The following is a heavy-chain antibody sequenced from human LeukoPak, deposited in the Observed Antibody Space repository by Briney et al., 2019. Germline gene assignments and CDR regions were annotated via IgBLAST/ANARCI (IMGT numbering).Heavy chain of an antibody. CDR3: ASNKLRFLEWFFDYYMDV. CDR1: GYTFTSYD. V-gene: IGHV1-8*01. D-gene: IGHD3-3*01. Sequence: ASVKVSCKASGYTFTSYDINWVRQATGQGLEWMGWMNPNSGNTGYAQKFQGRVTMTRNTSISTAYMELSSLRSEDTAVYYCASNKLRFLEWFFDYYMDVWGKGTTVTVSS. J-gene: IGHJ6*03. CDR2: MNPNSGNT.